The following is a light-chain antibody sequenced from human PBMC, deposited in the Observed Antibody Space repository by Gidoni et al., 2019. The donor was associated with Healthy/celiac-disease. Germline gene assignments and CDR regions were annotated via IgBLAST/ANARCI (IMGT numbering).Light chain of an antibody. J-gene: IGKJ1*01. CDR3: QQYYSIART. Sequence: DIQMTQSPSSLSASVGDRVTITCRASQGISNSLAWYQQKPGKAPKLLLYAASRLESGVPSRFSGSGSGTDYTLTISSLQPEDFATYYCQQYYSIARTFXQXTKVEIK. CDR1: QGISNS. CDR2: AAS. V-gene: IGKV1-NL1*01.